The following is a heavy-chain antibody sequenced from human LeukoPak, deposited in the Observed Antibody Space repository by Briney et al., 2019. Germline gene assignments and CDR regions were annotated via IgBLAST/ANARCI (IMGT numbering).Heavy chain of an antibody. CDR1: GFTFSSYA. CDR2: IRGNGGST. V-gene: IGHV3-23*01. CDR3: AKYSSSWNQSLYYYYGMDV. Sequence: GGSLRLSCAASGFTFSSYAMSWVRQAPGKGLGWVSAIRGNGGSTYYADSVKGRFTISRDNSKNTLYLQMNSLRAEDTDVYYCAKYSSSWNQSLYYYYGMDVWGQGTTVTVSS. D-gene: IGHD6-13*01. J-gene: IGHJ6*02.